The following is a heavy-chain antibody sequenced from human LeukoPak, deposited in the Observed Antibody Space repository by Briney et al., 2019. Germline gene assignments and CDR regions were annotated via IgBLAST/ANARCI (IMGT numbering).Heavy chain of an antibody. CDR1: GGSFSGYY. J-gene: IGHJ4*02. V-gene: IGHV4-34*01. Sequence: PSETLSLTCAVYGGSFSGYYWSWIRQPPGKGLEWIGEINHSGSTNYNPSLKSRVTISVDTSKNQFSLKLSSVTAADTAVYYCARGSLPTADYWCQGTLVTVSS. D-gene: IGHD4-17*01. CDR2: INHSGST. CDR3: ARGSLPTADY.